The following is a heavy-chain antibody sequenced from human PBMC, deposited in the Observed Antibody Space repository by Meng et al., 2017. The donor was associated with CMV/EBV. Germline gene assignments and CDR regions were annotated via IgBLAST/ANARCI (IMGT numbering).Heavy chain of an antibody. D-gene: IGHD3-22*01. CDR3: ARYPLGSHVYDSSGYGMDV. CDR1: GFTFSSYS. V-gene: IGHV3-21*01. J-gene: IGHJ6*02. CDR2: ISSSSSYI. Sequence: GESLKISCAASGFTFSSYSMNWVRQAPGKGLEWVSSISSSSSYIYYADSVKGRFTISRDNAKNSLYLQMNSLRAEDTAVYYCARYPLGSHVYDSSGYGMDVWGQGTTVTVSS.